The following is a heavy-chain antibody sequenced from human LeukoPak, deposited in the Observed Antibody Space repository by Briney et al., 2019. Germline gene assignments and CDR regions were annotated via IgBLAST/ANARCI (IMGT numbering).Heavy chain of an antibody. J-gene: IGHJ4*02. V-gene: IGHV1-18*01. CDR1: GFTFTSYG. D-gene: IGHD1-26*01. CDR2: ISGYNGNT. CDR3: ARTHLRWEPGSCQDY. Sequence: GASVKVSCKTSGFTFTSYGISWVRQAPGQGLEWMGWISGYNGNTNYAQSLQGRVTLTTDTSTSTAYMELRSLRSDDTAVYYCARTHLRWEPGSCQDYWGQGTLVTVSS.